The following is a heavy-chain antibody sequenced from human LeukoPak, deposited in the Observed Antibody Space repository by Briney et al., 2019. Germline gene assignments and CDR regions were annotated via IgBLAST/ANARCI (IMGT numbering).Heavy chain of an antibody. CDR3: ARGARQLVWDPFLWDY. V-gene: IGHV1-69*04. CDR1: GGTFSSYA. D-gene: IGHD6-6*01. CDR2: IIPILGIA. Sequence: SVKVSCKASGGTFSSYAISWVRQAPGQGLEWMGRIIPILGIANYAQKFQGRVTITADKSTSTAYMELSSLRSEDTAVYYCARGARQLVWDPFLWDYWGQGTLVTVSS. J-gene: IGHJ4*02.